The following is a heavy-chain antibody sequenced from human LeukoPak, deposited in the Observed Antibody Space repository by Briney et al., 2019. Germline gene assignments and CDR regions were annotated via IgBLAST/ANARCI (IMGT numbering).Heavy chain of an antibody. D-gene: IGHD3-22*01. CDR1: GYTFTDYY. CDR2: INPNSGGT. J-gene: IGHJ4*02. Sequence: ASVKVSCKASGYTFTDYYMHWVRQAPGQGLEWMGRINPNSGGTNYAQKFQGRVTMTRDTSISTAYMELSRLRSDDTAVYYCARALSYYYDSSGYYHRTLESYYFDYWGQGTLVTVSS. CDR3: ARALSYYYDSSGYYHRTLESYYFDY. V-gene: IGHV1-2*06.